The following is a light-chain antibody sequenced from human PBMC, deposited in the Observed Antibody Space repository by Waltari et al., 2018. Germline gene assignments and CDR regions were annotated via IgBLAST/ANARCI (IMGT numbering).Light chain of an antibody. Sequence: QSALTQPRSVSGSPGQSVTISCTGTSSDIGVYKYVSWYQHRPGKAPKLIIYFVNERPSGFPARFSGSKSGNTASLTISGLQADDEGDYYCSSYAGSNSFVIFGGGTKLTVL. CDR3: SSYAGSNSFVI. CDR2: FVN. V-gene: IGLV2-11*01. J-gene: IGLJ2*01. CDR1: SSDIGVYKY.